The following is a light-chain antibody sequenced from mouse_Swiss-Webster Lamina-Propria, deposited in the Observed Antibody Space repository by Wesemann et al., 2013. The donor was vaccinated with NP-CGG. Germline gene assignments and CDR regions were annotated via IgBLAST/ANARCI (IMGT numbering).Light chain of an antibody. CDR1: QDVSTA. V-gene: IGKV6-17*01. J-gene: IGKJ2*01. CDR2: SAS. CDR3: KQSYNLYT. Sequence: DIVMTQSHKFMSTSVGDRVSITCKASQDVSTAVAWYQQKPGQSPKALIYSASYRYSGVPDRFTGSGSGTDFTLTISSVQAEDLAVYYCKQSYNLYTFGGGTKLEIK.